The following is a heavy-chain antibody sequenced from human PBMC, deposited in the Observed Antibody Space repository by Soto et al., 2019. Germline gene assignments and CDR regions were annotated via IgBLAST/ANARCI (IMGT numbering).Heavy chain of an antibody. V-gene: IGHV3-21*01. CDR2: ISRSNSYI. CDR3: ARRMLPGLMFGSNFDY. CDR1: GFTFSNYT. Sequence: NPGGSLRLSCAGSGFTFSNYTMNWVRQAPGKGLEWVSSISRSNSYIKYADSVKGRFTVSRDNAKNSLYLQMNSLRAEDTAVYFCARRMLPGLMFGSNFDYWGLGTLVTVSS. D-gene: IGHD3-10*02. J-gene: IGHJ4*02.